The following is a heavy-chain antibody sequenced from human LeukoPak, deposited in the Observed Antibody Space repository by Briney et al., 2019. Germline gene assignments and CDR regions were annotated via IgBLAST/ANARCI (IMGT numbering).Heavy chain of an antibody. CDR2: INPSGGST. D-gene: IGHD2-2*01. J-gene: IGHJ4*02. CDR3: ARDERDVVVVPGAMPY. Sequence: ASVKVSCKASGYSFTNYYMHWVRQAPGQGLEWMGIINPSGGSTTNAQKFQGRDTMTRDTSTTTVYMELSSLRSDDTAMYYCARDERDVVVVPGAMPYWGQGTLVTVSS. V-gene: IGHV1-46*01. CDR1: GYSFTNYY.